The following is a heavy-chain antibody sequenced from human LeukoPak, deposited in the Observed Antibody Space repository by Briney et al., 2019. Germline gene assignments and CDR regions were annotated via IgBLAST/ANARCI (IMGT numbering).Heavy chain of an antibody. CDR2: IYYSGST. J-gene: IGHJ4*02. V-gene: IGHV4-59*01. CDR1: GGSISSYY. Sequence: SETLSLTCTVSGGSISSYYWSWLRQPPGKGLEWIGYIYYSGSTNYNPSLKSRATISVDTSKTQFSLKLSSVTAADTAVYYCATRVRGYCSGGSCSFDYWGQGTLVTVSS. CDR3: ATRVRGYCSGGSCSFDY. D-gene: IGHD2-15*01.